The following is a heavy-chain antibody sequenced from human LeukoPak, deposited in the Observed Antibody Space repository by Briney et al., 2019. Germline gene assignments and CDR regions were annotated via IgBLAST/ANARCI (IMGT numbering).Heavy chain of an antibody. CDR1: GFIFIDAW. Sequence: GGSLRLSCAASGFIFIDAWMSWVRQAPGKGLEWVSAISGSGGSTYYADSVKGRFTISRDNSKNTPYLQMNSLRAEDTAVYYCAKVLSSSWGYFDYWGQGTLVTVSS. CDR2: ISGSGGST. CDR3: AKVLSSSWGYFDY. V-gene: IGHV3-23*01. D-gene: IGHD6-13*01. J-gene: IGHJ4*02.